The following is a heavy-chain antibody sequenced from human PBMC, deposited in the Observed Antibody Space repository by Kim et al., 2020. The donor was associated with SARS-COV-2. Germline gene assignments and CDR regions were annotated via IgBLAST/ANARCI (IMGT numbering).Heavy chain of an antibody. D-gene: IGHD1-26*01. CDR1: GYTLTGYH. Sequence: ASVKVSCEASGYTLTGYHMHWVRQAPGQGLEWMGQINPSDGSTRYIQKFKGRFTMTRDTSTSTVYMGLTGLTSEDTAVYYCARDSTEWAIDYWGQGTLVTVSS. CDR3: ARDSTEWAIDY. V-gene: IGHV1-46*01. CDR2: INPSDGST. J-gene: IGHJ4*02.